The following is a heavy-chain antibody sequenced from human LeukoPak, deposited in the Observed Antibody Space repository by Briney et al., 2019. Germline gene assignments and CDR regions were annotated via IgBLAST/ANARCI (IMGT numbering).Heavy chain of an antibody. J-gene: IGHJ4*02. V-gene: IGHV1-69*13. CDR1: GGTFSSYA. CDR3: AREGRWLPNGMDAYFDY. Sequence: SVKVSCKASGGTFSSYAISWVRQAPGQGLEWMGGIIPIFGTANYAQKFQGRVTITADESTSTAYMELSSLRSEDTAVYYCAREGRWLPNGMDAYFDYWGQGTLVTVSS. CDR2: IIPIFGTA. D-gene: IGHD5-24*01.